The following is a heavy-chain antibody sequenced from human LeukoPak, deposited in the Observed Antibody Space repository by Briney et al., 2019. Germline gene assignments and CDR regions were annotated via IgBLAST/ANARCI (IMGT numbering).Heavy chain of an antibody. CDR1: GYTFTSYD. J-gene: IGHJ5*02. CDR2: MNPNSGNT. V-gene: IGHV1-8*01. CDR3: ARAHRTNWFDP. Sequence: ASVKVSCKASGYTFTSYDINWVRQATGQGLEWMGWMNPNSGNTGYAQKSQGRVTMTRNTSISTAYTELSSLRSEDTAVYYCARAHRTNWFDPWGQGTLVTVSS.